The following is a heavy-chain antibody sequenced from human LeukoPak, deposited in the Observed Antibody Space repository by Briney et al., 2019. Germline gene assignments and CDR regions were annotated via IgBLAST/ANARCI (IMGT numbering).Heavy chain of an antibody. CDR3: AQVADYYYYMDV. Sequence: GSSVKVSCKASGGTFSSYAISWVRQAPGQGLEWMGGIIPIFGTANYAQKFQGRVTITADKSTSTAYMELSSLRSEDTAVYYCAQVADYYYYMDVWGKGTTVTISS. CDR1: GGTFSSYA. J-gene: IGHJ6*03. CDR2: IIPIFGTA. D-gene: IGHD5-12*01. V-gene: IGHV1-69*06.